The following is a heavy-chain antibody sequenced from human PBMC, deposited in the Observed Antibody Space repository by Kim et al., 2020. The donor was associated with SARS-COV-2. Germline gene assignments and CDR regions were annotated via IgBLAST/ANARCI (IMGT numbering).Heavy chain of an antibody. V-gene: IGHV3-15*01. D-gene: IGHD3-10*01. CDR1: GFTLSNAW. CDR2: IKAKSDGGTT. CDR3: AAYRSGMVRGVIQRFDD. J-gene: IGHJ4*02. Sequence: GGSLRLSCAVSGFTLSNAWMKWVRQAPGKGLEWIGRIKAKSDGGTTDYAASVKGRFIISRDDSESTLYLQMNSLKSEETAVYYCAAYRSGMVRGVIQRFDDWGQGTLVTVSS.